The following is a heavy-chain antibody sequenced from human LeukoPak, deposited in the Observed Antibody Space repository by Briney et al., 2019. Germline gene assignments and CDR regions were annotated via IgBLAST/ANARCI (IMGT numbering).Heavy chain of an antibody. CDR3: ARSGQRWLQFYYFDY. D-gene: IGHD5-24*01. J-gene: IGHJ4*02. CDR2: IKQDGSEK. Sequence: GGSLRLSCAASGFTFSSYWMSWVRQAPGKGLEWGANIKQDGSEKYYVDSVKGRFTISRDNAKNSLYLQMNSLRAEDTAVYYCARSGQRWLQFYYFDYWGQGTLVTVSS. V-gene: IGHV3-7*01. CDR1: GFTFSSYW.